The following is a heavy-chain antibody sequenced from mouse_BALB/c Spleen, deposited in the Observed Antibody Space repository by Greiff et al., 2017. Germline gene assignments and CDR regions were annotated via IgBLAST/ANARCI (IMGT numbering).Heavy chain of an antibody. Sequence: QVQLQQSGAELAKPGASVKMSCKASGYTFTSYWMHWVKQRPGQGLEWIGYINPSTGYTEYNQKFKDKATLTADKSSSTAYMQLSSLTSEDSAVYYCARFITTGGDYWGQGTTLTGSS. V-gene: IGHV1-7*01. CDR2: INPSTGYT. CDR3: ARFITTGGDY. CDR1: GYTFTSYW. D-gene: IGHD1-2*01. J-gene: IGHJ2*01.